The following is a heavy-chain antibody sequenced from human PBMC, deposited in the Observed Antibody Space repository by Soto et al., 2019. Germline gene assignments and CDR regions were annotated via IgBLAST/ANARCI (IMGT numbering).Heavy chain of an antibody. Sequence: KVSCKASGYIFIAHYIHWVRQAPGQGLEWMGWINPDSGGKQYAQKFQGRVTMTRDTSITTAYMELNSLTSDDTAVYYCARGSFGYYFDSWGQGTLVTVSS. CDR2: INPDSGGK. CDR3: ARGSFGYYFDS. V-gene: IGHV1-2*02. CDR1: GYIFIAHY. J-gene: IGHJ4*02. D-gene: IGHD3-3*01.